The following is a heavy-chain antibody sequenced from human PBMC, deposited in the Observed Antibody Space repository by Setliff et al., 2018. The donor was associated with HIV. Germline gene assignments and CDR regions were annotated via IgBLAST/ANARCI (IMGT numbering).Heavy chain of an antibody. CDR1: GGSISSNDYY. CDR3: ARRFEQWLAFDY. CDR2: IHYSGGT. J-gene: IGHJ4*02. V-gene: IGHV4-39*01. Sequence: SETLSLTCTVSGGSISSNDYYWGWIRHPPGKGLEWIGSIHYSGGTDYHPSLKSRVTISVDTSKNQFSLKLGSVTAADTAVYFCARRFEQWLAFDYWGQGTLVTVSS. D-gene: IGHD6-19*01.